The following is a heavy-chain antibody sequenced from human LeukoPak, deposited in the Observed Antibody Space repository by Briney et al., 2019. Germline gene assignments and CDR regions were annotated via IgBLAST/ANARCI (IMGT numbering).Heavy chain of an antibody. D-gene: IGHD1-26*01. J-gene: IGHJ2*01. CDR1: GFTFSIYA. V-gene: IGHV3-23*01. Sequence: SGGSLRLSCAASGFTFSIYAMTWVRQTPGKGLEWVSTITGSGGGTYYADSVKGRFTISRDSSKNTLFLHMNTLRAEDTAIYYCAKDRTVGASYWYFDLWGRGTLVTVSS. CDR3: AKDRTVGASYWYFDL. CDR2: ITGSGGGT.